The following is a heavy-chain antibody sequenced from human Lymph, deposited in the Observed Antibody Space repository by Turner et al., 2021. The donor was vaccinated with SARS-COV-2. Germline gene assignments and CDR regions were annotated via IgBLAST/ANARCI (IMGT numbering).Heavy chain of an antibody. D-gene: IGHD1-26*01. CDR3: ARRHSGNYDAFDI. CDR1: GGTFSTYV. J-gene: IGHJ3*02. CDR2: IIPILGIA. V-gene: IGHV1-69*10. Sequence: QVQLVQSGAEVKKPGSAVKVSCKASGGTFSTYVISWVRQAPGPGLEWMGGIIPILGIANYAQKFQGRVTINADKSTSTAYMELSSLRSEDTAVYHCARRHSGNYDAFDIWGQGTMVTVSS.